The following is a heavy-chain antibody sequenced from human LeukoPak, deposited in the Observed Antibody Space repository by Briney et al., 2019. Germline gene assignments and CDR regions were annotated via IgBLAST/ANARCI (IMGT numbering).Heavy chain of an antibody. CDR1: GFSLANYG. V-gene: IGHV3-23*01. J-gene: IGHJ4*02. Sequence: GGSLRLSCAASGFSLANYGMAWVRQAPGKGLEWVSAITGPADRTYYADSVRGRFTISRDNSKNTLYLQMNSLRAEDTAVYYCASMNGYFEYWGQGTLVTVSS. CDR2: ITGPADRT. CDR3: ASMNGYFEY. D-gene: IGHD1-1*01.